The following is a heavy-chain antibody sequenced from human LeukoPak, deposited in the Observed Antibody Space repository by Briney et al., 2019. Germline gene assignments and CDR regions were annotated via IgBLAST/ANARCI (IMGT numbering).Heavy chain of an antibody. CDR1: GYTFTGYY. CDR3: ARVLTSSTNEGYFDY. V-gene: IGHV1-2*02. J-gene: IGHJ4*02. D-gene: IGHD2-2*01. CDR2: INPNSGVT. Sequence: ASVKVSCKASGYTFTGYYMHWVRQAPGQGLEWMGWINPNSGVTNYAQKFQGRVTMTRDTSTSTAYMELSRLRSDDTAVYYCARVLTSSTNEGYFDYWGQGTLVTVSS.